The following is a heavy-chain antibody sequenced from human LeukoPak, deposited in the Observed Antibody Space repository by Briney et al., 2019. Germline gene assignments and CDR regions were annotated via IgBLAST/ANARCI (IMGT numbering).Heavy chain of an antibody. CDR2: ISYDGSNK. D-gene: IGHD2-2*01. J-gene: IGHJ5*02. CDR3: ARDPGRYCSSTSCPGGNWFDP. Sequence: GGSLRLSCAASGLTFSSYAMSWVRQAPGKGLEWVAVISYDGSNKYYADSVKGRFTISRDNSKNTLYLQMNSLRAEDTAVYYCARDPGRYCSSTSCPGGNWFDPWGQGTLVTVSS. V-gene: IGHV3-30-3*01. CDR1: GLTFSSYA.